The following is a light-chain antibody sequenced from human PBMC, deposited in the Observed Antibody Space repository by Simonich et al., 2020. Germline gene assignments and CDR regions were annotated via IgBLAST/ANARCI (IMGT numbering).Light chain of an antibody. CDR3: QQSYSTPRT. CDR2: AAS. Sequence: DIQMTQSPSSLSASVGDRVTITCRASQSISSYLNWDQQKPGKAPKLLSYAASSLQSVVPAMFSGSGSGTDFTLTISSLQPEDFATYYCQQSYSTPRTFGQGTKVEIK. CDR1: QSISSY. J-gene: IGKJ1*01. V-gene: IGKV1-39*01.